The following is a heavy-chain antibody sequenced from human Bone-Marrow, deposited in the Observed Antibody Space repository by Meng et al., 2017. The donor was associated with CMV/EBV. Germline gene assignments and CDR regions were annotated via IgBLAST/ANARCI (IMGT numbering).Heavy chain of an antibody. CDR3: AKGLYSNGWDMMTH. Sequence: GESLKISCAISGPAFDDYAIHWVRQAPGKGLEWVSLISWDGGSIYYGPSVEGRFTVSRDNSKNSLYLQMSSLTMEDTALYYCAKGLYSNGWDMMTHWGQGTLVTVSS. V-gene: IGHV3-43*01. CDR2: ISWDGGSI. J-gene: IGHJ4*02. CDR1: GPAFDDYA. D-gene: IGHD6-19*01.